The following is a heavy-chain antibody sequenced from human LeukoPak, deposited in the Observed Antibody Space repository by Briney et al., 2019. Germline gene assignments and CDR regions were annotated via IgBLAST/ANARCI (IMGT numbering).Heavy chain of an antibody. CDR3: ATRRYCSGGSCYSRAFDI. CDR1: GGSISSYY. CDR2: IYYSGST. Sequence: KPSETLSLTCTVSGGSISSYYWSWIRQPPGKGLEWIGYIYYSGSTNYNPSLKSRVTISVDTSKNQFSLKLSSVTAADTAVYYCATRRYCSGGSCYSRAFDIWGQGTMVTVSS. D-gene: IGHD2-15*01. V-gene: IGHV4-59*01. J-gene: IGHJ3*02.